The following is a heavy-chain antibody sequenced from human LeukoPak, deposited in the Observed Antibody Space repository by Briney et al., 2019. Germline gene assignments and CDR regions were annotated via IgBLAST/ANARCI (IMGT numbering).Heavy chain of an antibody. CDR2: IYYSGST. CDR3: AKAVVAATGYYFDY. V-gene: IGHV4-59*01. J-gene: IGHJ4*02. Sequence: SETLSLTCTVSGGSIYNYYWSWIRQPPGKGLEWIGYIYYSGSTNYNPSLKSRVTISVDTSKNQFSLKLSSVTAADTAVYYCAKAVVAATGYYFDYWGQGTLVTVSS. CDR1: GGSIYNYY. D-gene: IGHD2-15*01.